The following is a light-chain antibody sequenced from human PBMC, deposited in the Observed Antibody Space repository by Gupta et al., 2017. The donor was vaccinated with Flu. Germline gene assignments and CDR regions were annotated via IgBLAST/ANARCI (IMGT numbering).Light chain of an antibody. J-gene: IGLJ1*01. V-gene: IGLV1-40*01. Sequence: VTISCTGSSSNIGATYDVHWYQHLPGTAPNLLIYGNDNRPSGVPDRFSGSKSATSATLAITGLQAEDEADYYCQSYDSSLSGYVFGAGTKVTVL. CDR1: SSNIGATYD. CDR2: GND. CDR3: QSYDSSLSGYV.